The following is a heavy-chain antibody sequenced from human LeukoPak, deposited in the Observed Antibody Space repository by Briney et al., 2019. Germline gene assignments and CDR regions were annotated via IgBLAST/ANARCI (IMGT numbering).Heavy chain of an antibody. D-gene: IGHD1-7*01. CDR2: ISSSGSNT. V-gene: IGHV3-23*01. CDR3: AKDLSNWNYRGGDS. J-gene: IGHJ4*02. Sequence: GGSLRLSCAASGFTFRSYAMNCIRQAPGKGLEWVSAISSSGSNTYYADSVKGRFTISRDNSKNTLYLQMRSLRAEDTAVYYCAKDLSNWNYRGGDSWGQGTLVTVSS. CDR1: GFTFRSYA.